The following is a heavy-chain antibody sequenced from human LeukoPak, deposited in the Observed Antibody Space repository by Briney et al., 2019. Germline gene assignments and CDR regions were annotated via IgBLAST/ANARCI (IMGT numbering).Heavy chain of an antibody. D-gene: IGHD3/OR15-3a*01. CDR2: IRGSGETT. CDR3: AKDLSSGTGRGFDY. V-gene: IGHV3-23*01. CDR1: GFTFSSYA. Sequence: GGSLRLSCAASGFTFSSYAMSWVRQAPGKGLEWVSGIRGSGETTYYAESVKGRFIIQRDNSKNTLYLQMNSLRAEDTALYYCAKDLSSGTGRGFDYWGQGTLVTVSS. J-gene: IGHJ4*02.